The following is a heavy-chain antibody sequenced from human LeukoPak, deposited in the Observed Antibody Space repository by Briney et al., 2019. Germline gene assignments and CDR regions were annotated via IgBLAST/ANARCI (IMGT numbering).Heavy chain of an antibody. Sequence: SQTLSLTCTVSGGSISSYYWSWIRQPPGKGLEWIGYIYYSGSTNYNPSLKSRVTISVDTSKNQFSLKLSSVTAADTAVYYCARDRYYFDYWGQGTLVTVSS. CDR1: GGSISSYY. CDR2: IYYSGST. CDR3: ARDRYYFDY. V-gene: IGHV4-59*01. J-gene: IGHJ4*02.